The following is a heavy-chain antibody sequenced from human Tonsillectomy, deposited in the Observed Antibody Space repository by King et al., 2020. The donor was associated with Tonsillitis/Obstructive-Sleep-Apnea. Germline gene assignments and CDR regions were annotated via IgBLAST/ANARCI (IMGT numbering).Heavy chain of an antibody. D-gene: IGHD5-24*01. CDR2: ISYDGSNK. Sequence: VQLVESGGGVVLPGRSLRLSCAASGFTFSSYGMHWVRQAPGKGLEWVAVISYDGSNKYYADSVKGRFTISRDNSKNTLYLQMNSLRAEDTAVYYCAKDRRDGYTSGDYWGQGTLVTVSS. J-gene: IGHJ4*02. CDR1: GFTFSSYG. CDR3: AKDRRDGYTSGDY. V-gene: IGHV3-30*18.